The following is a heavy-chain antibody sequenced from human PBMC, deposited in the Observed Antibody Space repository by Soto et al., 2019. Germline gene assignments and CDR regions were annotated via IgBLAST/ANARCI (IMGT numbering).Heavy chain of an antibody. CDR1: GFTFSSYG. CDR2: ISYDGSNK. D-gene: IGHD3-22*01. V-gene: IGHV3-30*18. J-gene: IGHJ4*02. CDR3: AKDHSSGYGGCDY. Sequence: QVQLVESGGGVVQPGRSLRLSCAASGFTFSSYGMHWVRQAPGKGLEWVAVISYDGSNKYYADSMKGRFTISRDNSKNTLYLQMNSLRAEDTAVYYCAKDHSSGYGGCDYWGQGTLVTVSS.